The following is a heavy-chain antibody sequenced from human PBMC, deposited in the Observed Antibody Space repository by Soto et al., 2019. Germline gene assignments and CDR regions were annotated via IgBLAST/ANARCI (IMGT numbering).Heavy chain of an antibody. CDR2: IHSGST. J-gene: IGHJ4*02. CDR1: GGSISSDY. Sequence: QVQLQESGPGLVKPSGTLSLTCTVSGGSISSDYWNWIRQPPGKGLEGIGYIHSGSTTYRASLRSRVSIAVDTSKNQFARKLSSVTAAGTAVYVCARQGGAGSTEYWGQGTLVSVSS. CDR3: ARQGGAGSTEY. D-gene: IGHD3-10*01. V-gene: IGHV4-59*08.